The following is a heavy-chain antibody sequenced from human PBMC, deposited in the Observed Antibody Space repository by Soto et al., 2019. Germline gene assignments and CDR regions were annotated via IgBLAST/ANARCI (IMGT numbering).Heavy chain of an antibody. Sequence: PSETLSLTCTVSGGSISSGGYYWSWIRQHPGKGLEWIGYIYYSGSTYYNPSLKSRVTISVDTSKSQFSLKLSSVTAADTAVYYCARVSKNYYDSSGYYSSFDYWGQGTLVTV. CDR1: GGSISSGGYY. CDR2: IYYSGST. D-gene: IGHD3-22*01. CDR3: ARVSKNYYDSSGYYSSFDY. J-gene: IGHJ4*02. V-gene: IGHV4-31*03.